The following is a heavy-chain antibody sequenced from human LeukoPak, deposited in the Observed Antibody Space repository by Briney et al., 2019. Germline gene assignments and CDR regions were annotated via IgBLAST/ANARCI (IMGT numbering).Heavy chain of an antibody. CDR2: IYHSGRT. Sequence: SETLSLTCTVSGNSISSGYYWGWIRQPPGKGLEWIGSIYHSGRTYYNPSLKSQVSISIDTSKNQFSLKLSSVTAADTALYYCARGIWEMATIPYWYFDIWGRGTLVTVSS. D-gene: IGHD5-24*01. CDR3: ARGIWEMATIPYWYFDI. V-gene: IGHV4-38-2*02. J-gene: IGHJ2*01. CDR1: GNSISSGYY.